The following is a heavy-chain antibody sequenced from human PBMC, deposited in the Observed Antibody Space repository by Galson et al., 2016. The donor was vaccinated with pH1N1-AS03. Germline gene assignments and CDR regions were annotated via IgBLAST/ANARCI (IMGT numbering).Heavy chain of an antibody. Sequence: SLRLSCAASGFTFTDYYMTWIRQAPGKGLELISHISSRGSTKYYADSVKGRFAISRDDTKKSVYLQMDRLRVEGTAVYYCARDWGFSWTSRPTFDFWGQGTMVAVSA. CDR1: GFTFTDYY. CDR2: ISSRGSTK. D-gene: IGHD6-13*01. J-gene: IGHJ3*01. CDR3: ARDWGFSWTSRPTFDF. V-gene: IGHV3-11*01.